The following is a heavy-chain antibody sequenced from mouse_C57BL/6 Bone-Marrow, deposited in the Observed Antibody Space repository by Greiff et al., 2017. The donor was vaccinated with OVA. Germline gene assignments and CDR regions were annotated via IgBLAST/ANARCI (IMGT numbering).Heavy chain of an antibody. V-gene: IGHV1-19*01. J-gene: IGHJ3*01. CDR3: SLYYGYDGRLAY. CDR1: GYTFTDYY. CDR2: INPYNGGT. Sequence: EVQLQQSGPVLVKPGASVKMSCKASGYTFTDYYMNWVKQSHGQRLEWLGVINPYNGGTSYPPQFTGKATLTVAKSSSTADMELSRLTSEDSAVYYGSLYYGYDGRLAYWGQGTLVTVAA. D-gene: IGHD2-2*01.